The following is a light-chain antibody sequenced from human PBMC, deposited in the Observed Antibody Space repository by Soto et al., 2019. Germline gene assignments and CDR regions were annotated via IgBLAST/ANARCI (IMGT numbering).Light chain of an antibody. CDR1: QSINTY. CDR2: AAS. J-gene: IGKJ4*01. V-gene: IGKV1-39*01. Sequence: DIQMTQSPSSLSASVGARVTITCRTSQSINTYLNWYQQKPGEAPKLLIYAASILQNGVPSTFSGSGSGTDFTLTISTLQPEDFATYYCQQSYSTPRTFGGGTKVEVK. CDR3: QQSYSTPRT.